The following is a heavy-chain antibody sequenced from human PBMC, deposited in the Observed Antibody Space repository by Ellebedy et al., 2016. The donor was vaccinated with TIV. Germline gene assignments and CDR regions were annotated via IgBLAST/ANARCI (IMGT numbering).Heavy chain of an antibody. V-gene: IGHV4-59*01. CDR3: ARVVWQLPVSYAFDI. J-gene: IGHJ3*02. CDR1: GGSISPYY. CDR2: IDYSGST. Sequence: MPSETLSLTCTVSGGSISPYYWSWIRQPPGKGLEWIGCIDYSGSTNYNPSLKSRITISVDTSKNQFSLKLSSVTAADTAVYYCARVVWQLPVSYAFDIWGQGTMVTVSS. D-gene: IGHD2-15*01.